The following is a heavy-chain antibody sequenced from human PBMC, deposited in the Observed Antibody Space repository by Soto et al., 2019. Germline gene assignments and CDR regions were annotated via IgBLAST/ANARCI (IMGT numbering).Heavy chain of an antibody. Sequence: GGSLRLSCSDSGFTFSNYWMHWVRQGPGKGLVWVARLNIDGSTRNYADSVKGRFTISRDSAQNTLFLHMNSLSVEDTAVYYCARGGHYAGDSYHPVGFDYWGPGTQATVSS. D-gene: IGHD2-21*01. J-gene: IGHJ4*02. CDR2: LNIDGSTR. CDR1: GFTFSNYW. V-gene: IGHV3-74*01. CDR3: ARGGHYAGDSYHPVGFDY.